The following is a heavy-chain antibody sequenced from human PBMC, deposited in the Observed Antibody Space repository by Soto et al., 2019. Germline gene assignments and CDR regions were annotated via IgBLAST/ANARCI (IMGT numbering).Heavy chain of an antibody. CDR1: GGSFSGYY. Sequence: PSETLSLTCAVYGGSFSGYYWSWIRQPPGKGLEWIGEINHSGSTNYNPSLKSRVTISVDTSKNQFSLKLSSVTAANTAVYYCATIRLNPTTRARLHSMRYYYGMDVWGQGTTVTV. D-gene: IGHD1-7*01. J-gene: IGHJ6*02. V-gene: IGHV4-34*01. CDR2: INHSGST. CDR3: ATIRLNPTTRARLHSMRYYYGMDV.